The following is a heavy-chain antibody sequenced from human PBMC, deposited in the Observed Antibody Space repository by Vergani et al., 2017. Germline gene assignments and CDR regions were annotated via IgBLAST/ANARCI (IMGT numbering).Heavy chain of an antibody. D-gene: IGHD6-19*01. CDR3: ARVMGYTSPRHGDY. CDR1: GGTFSSYA. J-gene: IGHJ4*02. V-gene: IGHV1-69*05. Sequence: QVQLVQSGAEVKKPGSSVKVSCKASGGTFSSYAISWVRQAPGQGLEWMGGIIPIFGTANYTPRLQGRVSMTTDASTSTAYMELRSLRSDDTAVYYCARVMGYTSPRHGDYWGQGTLVTVSS. CDR2: IIPIFGTA.